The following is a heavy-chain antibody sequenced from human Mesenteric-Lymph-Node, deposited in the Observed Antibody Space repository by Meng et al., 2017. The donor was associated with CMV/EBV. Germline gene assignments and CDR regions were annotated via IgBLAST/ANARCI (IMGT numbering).Heavy chain of an antibody. J-gene: IGHJ5*02. Sequence: GSLRLSCAVYGGSFSGYYWSWIRQPPGKGLEWIGEINHSGSANYNPSLKSRVSISVDTSKNQFSLKLSSVTAADTAVYYCARASIVVVPAAKHNWFDPWGQGTLVTVSS. CDR1: GGSFSGYY. V-gene: IGHV4-34*01. CDR2: INHSGSA. CDR3: ARASIVVVPAAKHNWFDP. D-gene: IGHD2-2*01.